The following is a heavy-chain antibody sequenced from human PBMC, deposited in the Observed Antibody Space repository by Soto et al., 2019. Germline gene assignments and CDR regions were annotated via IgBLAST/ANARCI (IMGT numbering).Heavy chain of an antibody. D-gene: IGHD3-3*01. CDR2: VYWDDAT. J-gene: IGHJ5*02. CDR1: GFSLSTSGVA. V-gene: IGHV2-5*02. Sequence: QITLKESGPTLVKPTQTLTLTCSFSGFSLSTSGVAAGWIRQRPGKGLEWLALVYWDDATRYSPSLRDRFNLTKETANIKFVLAMINMLPAETVTYYCVHAQGYWIFVVVIGAQWFDPWGQAIMVTLSS. CDR3: VHAQGYWIFVVVIGAQWFDP.